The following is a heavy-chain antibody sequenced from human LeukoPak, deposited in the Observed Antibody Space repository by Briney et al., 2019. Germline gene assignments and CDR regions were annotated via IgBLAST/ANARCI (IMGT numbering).Heavy chain of an antibody. Sequence: SETLSLTCTVSGGSISSSSYYWGWIRQPPGKGLEWIGSIYYSGSTYYNPSLKSRVTISVDTSKNQFSLKLSSVTAADTAVYYCARITGTREKGFDYWGQGTLVTVS. D-gene: IGHD1-20*01. CDR2: IYYSGST. CDR1: GGSISSSSYY. V-gene: IGHV4-39*01. CDR3: ARITGTREKGFDY. J-gene: IGHJ4*02.